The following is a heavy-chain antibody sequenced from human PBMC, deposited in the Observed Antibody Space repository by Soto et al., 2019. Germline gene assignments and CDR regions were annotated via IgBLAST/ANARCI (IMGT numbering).Heavy chain of an antibody. CDR2: IVVGCGNT. CDR3: AADVTNILTGYFVSY. Sequence: GASVKVSCKASGFTFTSSAVQWVRQARGQRLEWIGWIVVGCGNTNYAQKFQERVTITRDMSTSTAYMELSSLRSEDTAVYYCAADVTNILTGYFVSYWGQGTLVTVSS. J-gene: IGHJ4*02. V-gene: IGHV1-58*01. CDR1: GFTFTSSA. D-gene: IGHD3-9*01.